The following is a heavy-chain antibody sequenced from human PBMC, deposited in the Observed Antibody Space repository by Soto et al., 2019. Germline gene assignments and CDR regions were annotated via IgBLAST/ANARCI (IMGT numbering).Heavy chain of an antibody. Sequence: GASVKVYCKASGYTFTSYGISWVRQAPGQGLEWMGWISAYNGNTNYAQKLQGRVTMTTDTSTSTAYMELRSLRSDDTAVYYCARDWGSGYYALSYFDYWGQGTLVTVSS. J-gene: IGHJ4*02. CDR1: GYTFTSYG. D-gene: IGHD3-3*01. CDR3: ARDWGSGYYALSYFDY. V-gene: IGHV1-18*01. CDR2: ISAYNGNT.